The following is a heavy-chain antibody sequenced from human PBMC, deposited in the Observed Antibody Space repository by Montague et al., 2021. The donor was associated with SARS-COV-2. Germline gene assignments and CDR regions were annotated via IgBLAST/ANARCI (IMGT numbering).Heavy chain of an antibody. Sequence: SETLSLTCAVYGGSFSGYYWSWIRQPPGKGLEWIGEINHSGSTKYKSSLKSRVTISADTSKKQFSLKMSSVTAADTAVYYCASHCGGGRCYFGMDVWGQGTTVTVSS. CDR3: ASHCGGGRCYFGMDV. V-gene: IGHV4-34*01. J-gene: IGHJ6*02. CDR1: GGSFSGYY. D-gene: IGHD2-15*01. CDR2: INHSGST.